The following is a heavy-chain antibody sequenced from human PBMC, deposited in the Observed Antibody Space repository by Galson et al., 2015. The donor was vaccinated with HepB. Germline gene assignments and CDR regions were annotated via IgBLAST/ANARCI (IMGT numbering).Heavy chain of an antibody. CDR1: GFTFSGSA. J-gene: IGHJ6*02. V-gene: IGHV3-73*01. Sequence: SLRLSCAASGFTFSGSAMHWVRQASGKGLEWVGRIRSKANSYATAYAASVKGRFTISRDDSKNTAYLQMNSLKTEDTAVYYCARVGAAGNYYGMDVWGQGTTVTVSS. CDR3: ARVGAAGNYYGMDV. D-gene: IGHD1-26*01. CDR2: IRSKANSYAT.